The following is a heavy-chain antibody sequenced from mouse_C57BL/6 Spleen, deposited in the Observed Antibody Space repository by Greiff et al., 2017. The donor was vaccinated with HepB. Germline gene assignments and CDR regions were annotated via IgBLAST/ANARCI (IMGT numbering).Heavy chain of an antibody. J-gene: IGHJ1*03. CDR3: ARGYYDYDRYFDV. CDR1: GYSITSGYY. CDR2: ISYDGSN. Sequence: EVKLLESGPGLVKPSQSLSLTCSVTGYSITSGYYWNWIRQFPGNKLEWMGYISYDGSNNYNPSLKNRISITRDTSKNQFFLKLNSVTTEDTATYYCARGYYDYDRYFDVWGTGTTVTVSS. V-gene: IGHV3-6*01. D-gene: IGHD2-4*01.